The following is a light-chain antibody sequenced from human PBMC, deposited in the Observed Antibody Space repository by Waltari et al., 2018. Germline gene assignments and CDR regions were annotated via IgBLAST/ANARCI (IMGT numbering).Light chain of an antibody. CDR1: QSVSSN. CDR3: QQYNNWPWT. V-gene: IGKV3-15*01. CDR2: CAS. Sequence: EIVMTQSPATLSVSPGERATLSCRASQSVSSNLAWDQQKPGQASRLLIYCASTRGTGIPARFSGSVSGTEFTLTISSMQSEDFAVYYCQQYNNWPWTFGQGTKVEIK. J-gene: IGKJ1*01.